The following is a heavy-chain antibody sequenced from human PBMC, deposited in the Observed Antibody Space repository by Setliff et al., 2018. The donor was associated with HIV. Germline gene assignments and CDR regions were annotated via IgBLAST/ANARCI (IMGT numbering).Heavy chain of an antibody. Sequence: SETLSLTCTVSGGSINTYYWSWIRQPPGKGLEWIGYIYYSVSTNYNPSLKSRVTKSVDTSKNQFSLKLKSATAADTAVYYCARPSNYGSGSYGAFDIWGQGTMVTVSS. V-gene: IGHV4-59*08. CDR1: GGSINTYY. D-gene: IGHD3-10*01. CDR3: ARPSNYGSGSYGAFDI. CDR2: IYYSVST. J-gene: IGHJ3*02.